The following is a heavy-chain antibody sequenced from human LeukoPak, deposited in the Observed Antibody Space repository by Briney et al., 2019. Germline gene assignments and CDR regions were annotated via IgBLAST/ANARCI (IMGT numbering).Heavy chain of an antibody. V-gene: IGHV3-23*01. CDR3: AKGGALYYDFWSGYYGNDYYYYGMDV. Sequence: PGGSLRLSCAASGFTSSSYAMSWVRQAPGKGLEWVSAISGSGGSTYYADSVKGRFTISRDNSKNTLYLQMNSLRAEDTAVYYCAKGGALYYDFWSGYYGNDYYYYGMDVWGQGTTVTVSS. J-gene: IGHJ6*02. D-gene: IGHD3-3*01. CDR1: GFTSSSYA. CDR2: ISGSGGST.